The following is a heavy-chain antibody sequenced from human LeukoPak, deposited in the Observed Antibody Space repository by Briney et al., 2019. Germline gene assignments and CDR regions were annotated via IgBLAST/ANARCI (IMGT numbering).Heavy chain of an antibody. CDR2: SYFSGNA. CDR3: ARGYNYAYY. Sequence: SETLSLTCTVSGGSISSYYWSWIRQPPGKGLEWIGFSYFSGNANYNPTLKGRVTISVDTSKNQFFLKLSSVTAADTAVYYCARGYNYAYYWGQGTLVTVSS. CDR1: GGSISSYY. J-gene: IGHJ4*02. V-gene: IGHV4-59*12. D-gene: IGHD5-18*01.